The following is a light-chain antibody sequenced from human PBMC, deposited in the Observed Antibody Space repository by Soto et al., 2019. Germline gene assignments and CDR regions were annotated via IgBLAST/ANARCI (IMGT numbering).Light chain of an antibody. CDR3: QQYNNWPRT. Sequence: EIVMTQSPATLSVSPGERATLSCRASRSVSSNLAWYQQKPGQAPRLPIYGASTRATGIPARFSGSGSGTEFTLTISSLQSEDFAVYYCQQYNNWPRTFGQGTKVDIK. CDR2: GAS. V-gene: IGKV3-15*01. CDR1: RSVSSN. J-gene: IGKJ1*01.